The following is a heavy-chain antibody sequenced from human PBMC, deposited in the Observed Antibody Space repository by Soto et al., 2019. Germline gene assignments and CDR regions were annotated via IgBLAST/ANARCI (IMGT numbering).Heavy chain of an antibody. Sequence: GESLKISCKGSGYSFTSYWIGWVRQMPGKGLEWMGIIYPGDSDTRYSPSFQGQVTISADKSISTAYLQWSSLKASDTAMYYCARQTQYCSSTSCYAYYYYYMDVWGKGTTVTVSS. D-gene: IGHD2-2*01. J-gene: IGHJ6*03. CDR1: GYSFTSYW. V-gene: IGHV5-51*01. CDR3: ARQTQYCSSTSCYAYYYYYMDV. CDR2: IYPGDSDT.